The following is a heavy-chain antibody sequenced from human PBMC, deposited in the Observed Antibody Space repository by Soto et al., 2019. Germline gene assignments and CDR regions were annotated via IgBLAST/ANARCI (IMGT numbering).Heavy chain of an antibody. V-gene: IGHV5-10-1*01. CDR3: ARLFCSTTPCDSWFDP. Sequence: GESLKISCTGFGYTFTTFWVTWVRQMPGKGLEWMGRIDPRDSYVNYSPSFQGHVTISVDKSISTAYLQWGSLKASDTAMYYCARLFCSTTPCDSWFDPWGQGTLVTVSS. CDR1: GYTFTTFW. D-gene: IGHD2-2*01. J-gene: IGHJ5*02. CDR2: IDPRDSYV.